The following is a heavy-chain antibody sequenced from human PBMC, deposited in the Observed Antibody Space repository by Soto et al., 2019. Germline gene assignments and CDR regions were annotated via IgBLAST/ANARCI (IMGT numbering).Heavy chain of an antibody. CDR2: ISDSADSA. J-gene: IGHJ3*01. Sequence: EVQLLESGGDLVEPGGSLRLSCEASGFTLSIYAMTWVRQVAGKGLEWISTISDSADSAYYADSVKGRFTISRDNSKDTLYLHMSSLRAEDTAVYYCATPYGDKIGDALDLWGQGTEVTVSS. D-gene: IGHD4-17*01. CDR3: ATPYGDKIGDALDL. V-gene: IGHV3-23*01. CDR1: GFTLSIYA.